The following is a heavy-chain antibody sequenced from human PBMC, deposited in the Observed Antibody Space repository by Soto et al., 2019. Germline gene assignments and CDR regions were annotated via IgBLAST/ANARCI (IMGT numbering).Heavy chain of an antibody. CDR3: AKAYYYDSSGRDYYYYYGMDV. CDR1: GFTFSSYA. Sequence: GGSLRLSCAASGFTFSSYAMSWVRQAPGKGLEWVSAISGSGGSTYHADSVKGRFTISRGNSKNTLYLQMNSLRAEDTAVYYCAKAYYYDSSGRDYYYYYGMDVWGQGTTVTVS. J-gene: IGHJ6*02. V-gene: IGHV3-23*01. CDR2: ISGSGGST. D-gene: IGHD3-22*01.